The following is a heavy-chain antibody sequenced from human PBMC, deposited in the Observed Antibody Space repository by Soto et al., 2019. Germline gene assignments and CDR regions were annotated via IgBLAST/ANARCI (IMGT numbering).Heavy chain of an antibody. CDR3: ARASQGLDY. V-gene: IGHV3-13*01. CDR1: GFPFSSYD. J-gene: IGHJ4*02. CDR2: IGTPGDT. Sequence: GGSLRLSCAASGFPFSSYDIHWARQPKGKGLEWVSAIGTPGDTDYPGSVKGRFTISRENAKNSLYLQMNSLRAGDTAVYYCARASQGLDYWGQGTLVTVSS.